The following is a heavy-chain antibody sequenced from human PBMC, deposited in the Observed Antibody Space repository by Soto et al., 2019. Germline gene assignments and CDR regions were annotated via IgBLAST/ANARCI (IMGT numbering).Heavy chain of an antibody. CDR3: ASRDYSNSHVPYYYYGMDV. Sequence: QVQLVQSGAEVKKPGSSVKVSCKASGGTFSSYAISWVRQAPGQGLEWMGGIIPIFGTANYAQKFQGRVTMTADESTSTAYMELSSLRSEETAVYYCASRDYSNSHVPYYYYGMDVWGQGTTVTVSS. D-gene: IGHD4-4*01. J-gene: IGHJ6*02. V-gene: IGHV1-69*12. CDR2: IIPIFGTA. CDR1: GGTFSSYA.